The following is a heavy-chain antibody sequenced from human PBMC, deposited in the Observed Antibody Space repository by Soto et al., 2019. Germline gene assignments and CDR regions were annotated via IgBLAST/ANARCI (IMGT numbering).Heavy chain of an antibody. CDR2: INAGNGDT. CDR1: RYSFTTYA. Sequence: QVQLVQSGAEVKKPGASVKVSCKASRYSFTTYALHWVRQAPGQRLEWMGWINAGNGDTKYSEKFQGRVTITRDTSANTAYMELSSLRPEDTSVYYCARDPGTGAALRAYHFDYWGQGTLVTVSS. D-gene: IGHD1-1*01. V-gene: IGHV1-3*01. CDR3: ARDPGTGAALRAYHFDY. J-gene: IGHJ4*02.